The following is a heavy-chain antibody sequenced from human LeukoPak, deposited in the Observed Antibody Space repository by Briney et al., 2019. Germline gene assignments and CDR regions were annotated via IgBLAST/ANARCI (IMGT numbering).Heavy chain of an antibody. Sequence: GRSLRLSCAASGFTFSSYGMHWVRQAPGKGLEWVALISLDGSNQYYADSVKGRFTISRDNSKNTLYLQMNSLRAEDTAVYFCAKPPEVGATVGYFDYWGQGTLVTVSS. CDR1: GFTFSSYG. V-gene: IGHV3-30*18. D-gene: IGHD1-26*01. J-gene: IGHJ4*02. CDR2: ISLDGSNQ. CDR3: AKPPEVGATVGYFDY.